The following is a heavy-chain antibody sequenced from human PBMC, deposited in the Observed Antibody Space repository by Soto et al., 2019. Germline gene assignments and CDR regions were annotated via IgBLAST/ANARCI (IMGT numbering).Heavy chain of an antibody. CDR1: GFTFSSYS. V-gene: IGHV3-21*01. CDR3: ARGSSTPGSWFDP. Sequence: PGGSLRLSCAASGFTFSSYSMNWVRQAPGKGLEWVSSISSSSSYIYYADSVKGRFTISRDNAKNSLYLQMNSLRAEDTAVYYCARGSSTPGSWFDPWGQGTLVTVSS. CDR2: ISSSSSYI. D-gene: IGHD2-2*01. J-gene: IGHJ5*02.